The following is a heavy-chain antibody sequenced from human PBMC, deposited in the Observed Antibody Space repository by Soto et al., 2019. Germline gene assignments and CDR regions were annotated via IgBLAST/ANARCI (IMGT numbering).Heavy chain of an antibody. CDR1: GGSINYNSYY. CDR2: IFYTGTT. D-gene: IGHD2-2*01. V-gene: IGHV4-39*02. CDR3: ARLVVVAPVANA. J-gene: IGHJ5*02. Sequence: SETLSLTCSVSGGSINYNSYYWGWIRQPPGKGLEWVGGIFYTGTTYYSPSLKDRVTISVDTPKNSFSLNLTSVTAADTAVYFCARLVVVAPVANAWGQGTLVTVSS.